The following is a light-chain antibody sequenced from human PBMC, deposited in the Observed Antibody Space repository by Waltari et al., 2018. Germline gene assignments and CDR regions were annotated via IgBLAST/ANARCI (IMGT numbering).Light chain of an antibody. V-gene: IGLV3-25*03. CDR2: KDT. CDR1: ALPRHH. CDR3: QSTDMSGTVV. Sequence: SSELPQPPSVSVSPGQTARIPCSGDALPRHHVYWYQQRSGLAPMLVIYKDTHRPSGIPERFSGTSSGTLATLTISGAQAEDEADYHCQSTDMSGTVVFGGGTKLTVL. J-gene: IGLJ2*01.